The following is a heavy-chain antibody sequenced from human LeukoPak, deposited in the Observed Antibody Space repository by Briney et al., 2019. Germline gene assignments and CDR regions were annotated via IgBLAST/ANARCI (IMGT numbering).Heavy chain of an antibody. D-gene: IGHD3/OR15-3a*01. J-gene: IGHJ3*02. V-gene: IGHV1-24*01. CDR3: ATDLWTKDAFDI. Sequence: ASVKVSCKVSGYTLTELSMHWVRQAPGKGLEWMGGFDPEDGETIYAQKFQGRVTMTEDTSTDTAYIELSSLRSEDTAVYYCATDLWTKDAFDIWGQGTMVTVSS. CDR1: GYTLTELS. CDR2: FDPEDGET.